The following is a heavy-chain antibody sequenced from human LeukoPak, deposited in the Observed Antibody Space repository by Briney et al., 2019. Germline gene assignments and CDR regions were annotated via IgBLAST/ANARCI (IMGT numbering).Heavy chain of an antibody. CDR2: IYPGDSDT. CDR3: ASPGITMVRGVISPAEYFQH. CDR1: GYSFTSYW. V-gene: IGHV5-51*01. J-gene: IGHJ1*01. Sequence: GESLKISFKGSGYSFTSYWIGWVRQMPGKGLEWMGIIYPGDSDTRYSPSFQVQVTISADKSISTAYLQWSSLKASDTAMYYCASPGITMVRGVISPAEYFQHWGQGTLVTVSS. D-gene: IGHD3-10*01.